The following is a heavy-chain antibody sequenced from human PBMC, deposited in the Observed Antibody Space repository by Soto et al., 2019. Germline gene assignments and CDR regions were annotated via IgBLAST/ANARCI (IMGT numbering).Heavy chain of an antibody. D-gene: IGHD1-1*01. Sequence: ASVTVSCQASGYTFNSYGISWVRQAPGQGLEWMGIINPSGGSTSYAQKFQGRVTMTTDTSTSTAYMELRSLRSDDTAVYYCARVDAYNQPNFGYWGQGTLVTVSS. CDR2: INPSGGST. CDR1: GYTFNSYG. J-gene: IGHJ4*02. V-gene: IGHV1-18*01. CDR3: ARVDAYNQPNFGY.